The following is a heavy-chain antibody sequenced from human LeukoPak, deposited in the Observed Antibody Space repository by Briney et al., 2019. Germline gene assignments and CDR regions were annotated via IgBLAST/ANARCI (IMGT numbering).Heavy chain of an antibody. D-gene: IGHD2-8*01. CDR3: ANTLYASAWSPFDY. Sequence: GGSLRLSCAASTGTFSSYGMHWVRQAPGKGLEWVAFIQYDGSKRYYADSVKGRFTISRDDSRNTLYLQLNSLRPEAPALYYCANTLYASAWSPFDYWGRGNLVTVSS. V-gene: IGHV3-30*02. CDR2: IQYDGSKR. J-gene: IGHJ4*02. CDR1: TGTFSSYG.